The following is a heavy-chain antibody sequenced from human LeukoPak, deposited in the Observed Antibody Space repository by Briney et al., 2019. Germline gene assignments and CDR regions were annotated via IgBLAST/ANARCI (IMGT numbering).Heavy chain of an antibody. Sequence: SETLSLTCTVSGGSISSYYWSWIRQPPGKGLEWIGYIYYSGSTNYNPSLKSRVTISVDTSKNQFSLKLSSVTAADTAMYYCARLEYCSGGSCYPYYFDYWGQGTLVTVSS. V-gene: IGHV4-59*01. D-gene: IGHD2-15*01. CDR1: GGSISSYY. CDR2: IYYSGST. J-gene: IGHJ4*02. CDR3: ARLEYCSGGSCYPYYFDY.